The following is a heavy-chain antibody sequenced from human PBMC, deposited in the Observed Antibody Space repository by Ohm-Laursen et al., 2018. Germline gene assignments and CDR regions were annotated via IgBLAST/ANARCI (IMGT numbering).Heavy chain of an antibody. CDR2: INISGT. CDR3: AGRGY. J-gene: IGHJ4*02. CDR1: GGAISSYY. D-gene: IGHD1-26*01. Sequence: SDTLSLTWPISGGAISSYYWSWIRQPAGKGLEWIGRINISGTNYNPSLKSRVTMSVDTSKNQFSLNMRVVTAADTAVYYCAGRGYWGQGTLVIVSS. V-gene: IGHV4-4*07.